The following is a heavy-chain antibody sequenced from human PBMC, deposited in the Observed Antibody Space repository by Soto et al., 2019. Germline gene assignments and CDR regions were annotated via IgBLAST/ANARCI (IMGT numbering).Heavy chain of an antibody. Sequence: EVQLLESGGGLVQPGGSLRLSCAASGFAFNSYDMTWVRQAPGKGLEWVSTISKSGATPYYADSVRGRFTISRDKSMNTLYLQMNSLRPEDSAVYYCAKDLILYRIAATNSWDYWGQGTLVTVSS. CDR2: ISKSGATP. J-gene: IGHJ4*02. CDR3: AKDLILYRIAATNSWDY. V-gene: IGHV3-23*01. D-gene: IGHD2-15*01. CDR1: GFAFNSYD.